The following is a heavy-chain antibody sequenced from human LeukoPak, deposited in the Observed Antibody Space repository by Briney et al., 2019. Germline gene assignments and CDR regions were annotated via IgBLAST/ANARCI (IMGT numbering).Heavy chain of an antibody. V-gene: IGHV3-11*01. CDR2: ISSSGSTI. D-gene: IGHD3-3*01. CDR3: ASNHYDFWSGYTH. CDR1: GFTFSDYY. Sequence: GGSLRLSCAASGFTFSDYYMSWIRQAPGKGLEWVSYISSSGSTIYYTDSVKGRFTISRDNAKNSLYLQMNSLRAEDTAVYYCASNHYDFWSGYTHWGQGTLVTVSS. J-gene: IGHJ4*02.